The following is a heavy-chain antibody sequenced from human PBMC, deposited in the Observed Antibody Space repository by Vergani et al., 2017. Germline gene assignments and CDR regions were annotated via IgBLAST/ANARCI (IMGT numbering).Heavy chain of an antibody. D-gene: IGHD3-3*01. V-gene: IGHV4-61*10. CDR2: IYYSGST. CDR1: GGSVSSGSYY. Sequence: QVQLQESGPGLVKPSETLSLTCTVSGGSVSSGSYYWSWIRQPAGKGLEWIGYIYYSGSTNYNPSLKSRVTISVDTSKNQFSLKLSSVTAADTAVYCCARKAVRFLEWLPPHYYYYYMDVWGKGP. CDR3: ARKAVRFLEWLPPHYYYYYMDV. J-gene: IGHJ6*03.